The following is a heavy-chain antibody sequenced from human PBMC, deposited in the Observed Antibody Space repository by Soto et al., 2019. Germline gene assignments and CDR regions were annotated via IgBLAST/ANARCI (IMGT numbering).Heavy chain of an antibody. V-gene: IGHV1-46*03. CDR2: INPSGGST. Sequence: QVQLMQSGAEVKKPGASVRVSCKTSGYTFSSYYIHWVRQAPGQGLEWMGLINPSGGSTSYAQKFQGRVTMTRDTSTSTVYMELSSLRSEDTAVYYCARDRGSGWYEFDCWGQGTLVIVSS. CDR3: ARDRGSGWYEFDC. CDR1: GYTFSSYY. J-gene: IGHJ4*02. D-gene: IGHD6-19*01.